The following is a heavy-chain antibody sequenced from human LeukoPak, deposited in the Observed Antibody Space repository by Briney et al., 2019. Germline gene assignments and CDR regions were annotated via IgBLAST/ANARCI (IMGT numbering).Heavy chain of an antibody. J-gene: IGHJ3*02. Sequence: GGSLRLSCAASGFTFSSYAMSWVRQAPGKGLEWVSAISGSGGSTSYAQKFQGRVTMTRDTSTSTAYMELSSLRSEDTAVYYCATDYGGNGDAFDIWGQGTMVTVSS. CDR3: ATDYGGNGDAFDI. CDR2: ISGSGGST. V-gene: IGHV3-23*01. D-gene: IGHD4-23*01. CDR1: GFTFSSYA.